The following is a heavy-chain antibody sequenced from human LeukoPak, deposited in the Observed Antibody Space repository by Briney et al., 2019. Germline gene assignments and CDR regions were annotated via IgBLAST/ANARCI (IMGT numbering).Heavy chain of an antibody. CDR2: IVVGSGNT. CDR3: AADNWYSYGLFDP. CDR1: GFTFTSST. D-gene: IGHD5-18*01. J-gene: IGHJ5*02. Sequence: SVKVSCKASGFTFTSSTMQWVRQTRGQRLEWIGWIVVGSGNTNYAQKFQERVTITRDMSTSTAYMELSSLRSEDMAVYYCAADNWYSYGLFDPWGQGTLVTVSS. V-gene: IGHV1-58*02.